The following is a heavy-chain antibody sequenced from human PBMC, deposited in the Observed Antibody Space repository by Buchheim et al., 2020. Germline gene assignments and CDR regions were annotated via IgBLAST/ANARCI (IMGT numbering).Heavy chain of an antibody. Sequence: QVQLVESGGGVVQPGRSLRLSCAASGFTFSSYGMHWVRQAPGKGLEWVAVISYDGSNKYYADSVKGRFTISRDNSKNTLYLQMNSLRAEDTAVYYCAKDPSGDFDYWGQGTL. D-gene: IGHD3-10*01. V-gene: IGHV3-30*18. CDR1: GFTFSSYG. CDR2: ISYDGSNK. CDR3: AKDPSGDFDY. J-gene: IGHJ4*02.